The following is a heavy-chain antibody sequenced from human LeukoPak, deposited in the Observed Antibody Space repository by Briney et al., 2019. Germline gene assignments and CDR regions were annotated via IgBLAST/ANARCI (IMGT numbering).Heavy chain of an antibody. CDR2: ISYSGST. CDR3: ARSGVTARSWVDP. CDR1: GGSMSSYY. Sequence: SETLSLTCTVSGGSMSSYYWSWIRQPPGKGLEWIGYISYSGSTNYNPSLKSRITISVDTSKNQFSLKLSSVTAADTAVYYCARSGVTARSWVDPWGQGTLVTVSS. D-gene: IGHD2-21*02. J-gene: IGHJ5*02. V-gene: IGHV4-59*08.